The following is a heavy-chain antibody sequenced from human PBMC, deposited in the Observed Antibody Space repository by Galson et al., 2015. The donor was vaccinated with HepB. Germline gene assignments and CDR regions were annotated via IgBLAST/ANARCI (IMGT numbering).Heavy chain of an antibody. CDR1: GFTFRSYA. Sequence: SLRLSCAASGFTFRSYAMSWVRQAPGKGLEWVSTIIYNGDTTYYADSVKGRFTISRDNAKNSLYLQMNSLRDEDTAVYYCARDRLRNTMVRGGNYYYYGMDVWGQGTTVTVSS. CDR2: IIYNGDTT. V-gene: IGHV3-23*01. CDR3: ARDRLRNTMVRGGNYYYYGMDV. D-gene: IGHD3-10*01. J-gene: IGHJ6*02.